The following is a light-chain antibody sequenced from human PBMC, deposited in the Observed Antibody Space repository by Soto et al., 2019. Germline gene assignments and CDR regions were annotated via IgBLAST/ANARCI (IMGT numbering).Light chain of an antibody. CDR3: QQYGSSPPYT. CDR1: QSVSSSY. V-gene: IGKV3-20*01. CDR2: AAS. J-gene: IGKJ2*01. Sequence: EIVLTQSPGTLSLSPGERATLSCRASQSVSSSYLAWYQQKPGQAPRLLIYAASSRATGIPDRFSGSGSGTDFTLTISRLEPEDFAVYYYQQYGSSPPYTFGQGTKVEIK.